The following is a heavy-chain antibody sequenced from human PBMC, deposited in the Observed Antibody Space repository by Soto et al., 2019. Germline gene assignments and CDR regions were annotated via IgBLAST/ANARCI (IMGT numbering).Heavy chain of an antibody. D-gene: IGHD3-16*02. V-gene: IGHV1-69*06. Sequence: SVKVSCEASGGTFSSYAISWVRQAPGQGLEWMGVIIPIFGTANYAQNYQGRVTITADKSTSTAYMELSSRRSEDKAVYDCARDRYSMMSPHDAFESCGQGTMVTVAS. CDR2: IIPIFGTA. CDR1: GGTFSSYA. J-gene: IGHJ3*02. CDR3: ARDRYSMMSPHDAFES.